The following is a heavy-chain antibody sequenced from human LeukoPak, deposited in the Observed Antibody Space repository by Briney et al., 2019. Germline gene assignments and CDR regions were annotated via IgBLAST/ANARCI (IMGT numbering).Heavy chain of an antibody. CDR3: ARAQYYYDSSGAVGFDP. Sequence: GGSLRLPCAASGFTFSSYSMNWVRQAPGKGLEWVSSISSSSSYIYYADSVKGRFTISRDNAENSLYLQMNSLRAEGTAVYYCARAQYYYDSSGAVGFDPWGQGTLVTVSS. J-gene: IGHJ5*02. CDR2: ISSSSSYI. V-gene: IGHV3-21*01. CDR1: GFTFSSYS. D-gene: IGHD3-22*01.